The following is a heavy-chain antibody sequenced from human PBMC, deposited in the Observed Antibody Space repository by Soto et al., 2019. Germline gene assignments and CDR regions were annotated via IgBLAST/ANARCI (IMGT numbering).Heavy chain of an antibody. Sequence: ASVKVSCNASGYTFTSYGISWVRQAPGQGLEWMGWISAYNGNTNYAQKLQGRDTMTTDTSTSTAYMELRSLRSEDTAVYYCAREVMGDRAFDIWGKGKRVTVSS. CDR1: GYTFTSYG. CDR3: AREVMGDRAFDI. D-gene: IGHD3-16*01. CDR2: ISAYNGNT. J-gene: IGHJ3*02. V-gene: IGHV1-18*01.